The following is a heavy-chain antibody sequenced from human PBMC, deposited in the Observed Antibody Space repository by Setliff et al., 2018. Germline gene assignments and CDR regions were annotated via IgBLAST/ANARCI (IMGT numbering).Heavy chain of an antibody. J-gene: IGHJ4*02. CDR1: GGSISSSSYY. CDR2: IYYSGST. D-gene: IGHD3-3*01. Sequence: PSETLSLTCTVSGGSISSSSYYWGWIRQPPGKGLEWIGSIYYSGSTYYNPSLKSRVTISVDTSKNQFSLKLSSVTAADTAVYYCARRETYYNFWSGHTDYWGQGTLVTVSS. CDR3: ARRETYYNFWSGHTDY. V-gene: IGHV4-39*07.